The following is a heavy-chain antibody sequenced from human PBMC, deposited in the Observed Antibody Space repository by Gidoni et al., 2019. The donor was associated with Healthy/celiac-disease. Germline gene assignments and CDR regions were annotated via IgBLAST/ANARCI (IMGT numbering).Heavy chain of an antibody. Sequence: QLQLQESGPGLVKPSETLSLPCTVSGGSISSSSYYWGWIRQPPGKGLEWIGSIYYSGSTYYNPSLKSRVTISVDTSKNQFSLKLSSVTAADTAVYYCAREYDSSGYYYWGQGTLVTVSS. CDR3: AREYDSSGYYY. D-gene: IGHD3-22*01. V-gene: IGHV4-39*02. CDR1: GGSISSSSYY. CDR2: IYYSGST. J-gene: IGHJ4*02.